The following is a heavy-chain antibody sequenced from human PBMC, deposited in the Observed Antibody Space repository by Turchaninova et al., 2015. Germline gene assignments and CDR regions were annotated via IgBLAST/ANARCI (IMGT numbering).Heavy chain of an antibody. Sequence: EVQLVQSGAEVKKPGESLKISGKGSGYSFPSYGFAWVSQMPGKGLVWRGSIYPGDSGTNYSPSXXXQXTXSVDXYCSXPYLXXXSLTAADTXXXYCARVDYTXYYGXXVWGXGTTVXVSS. J-gene: IGHJ6*02. CDR3: ARVDYTXYYGXXV. CDR1: GYSFPSYG. D-gene: IGHD3-16*01. CDR2: IYPGDSGT. V-gene: IGHV5-51*01.